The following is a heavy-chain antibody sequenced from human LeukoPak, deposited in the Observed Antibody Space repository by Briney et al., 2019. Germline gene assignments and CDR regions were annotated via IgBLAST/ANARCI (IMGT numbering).Heavy chain of an antibody. CDR1: GGSISSSSYY. CDR3: ASSYSSGQGYWYFDL. CDR2: IYYSGST. Sequence: SETLSLTCTVSGGSISSSSYYWGWIRQPPGKGLEWIGSIYYSGSTYYNPSLKSRVTISVDTSKNQFSLKLSSVTAADTAVYYCASSYSSGQGYWYFDLWGRGTLVTVSS. D-gene: IGHD6-19*01. V-gene: IGHV4-39*01. J-gene: IGHJ2*01.